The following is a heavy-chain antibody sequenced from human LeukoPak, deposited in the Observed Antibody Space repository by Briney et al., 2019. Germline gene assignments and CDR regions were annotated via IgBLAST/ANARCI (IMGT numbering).Heavy chain of an antibody. J-gene: IGHJ5*01. D-gene: IGHD3-22*01. CDR3: ARDLWNFYDDSGYNRDFDS. CDR1: TSR. Sequence: EPSVKVSCKATSRISWVRQAPGQGLEWMGWIGTYGGDTYYAQKFQGRITVTTDTSTSTVYMELRNLRSDDTAVYYCARDLWNFYDDSGYNRDFDSWGQGTLVTVSS. CDR2: IGTYGGDT. V-gene: IGHV1-18*01.